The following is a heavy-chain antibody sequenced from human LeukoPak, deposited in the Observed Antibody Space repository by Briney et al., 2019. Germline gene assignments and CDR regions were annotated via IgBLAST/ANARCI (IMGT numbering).Heavy chain of an antibody. CDR1: GFTVSSNY. D-gene: IGHD6-6*01. V-gene: IGHV3-66*04. J-gene: IGHJ4*02. CDR3: ARHVREYSSLGH. CDR2: IYSGGST. Sequence: PGGSLRLSCAASGFTVSSNYMSWVRQAPGKGLEWVSVIYSGGSTYYADSVKGRFTISRDNSKNTLYLQMNSLRAEDTAVYYCARHVREYSSLGHWGQGTLVTVSS.